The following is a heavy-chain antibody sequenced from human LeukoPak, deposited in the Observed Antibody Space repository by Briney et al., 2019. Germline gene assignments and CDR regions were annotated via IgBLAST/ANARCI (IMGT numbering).Heavy chain of an antibody. CDR3: ARDISSSSWPYYYYYMDV. Sequence: SETLSLTCTVSGGSISSGSYYWSWIRQPAGKGLEWIGRIYTSGSTNYNPSLKSRVTISVDTSKNQFSLKLSSVTAADTAVYYCARDISSSSWPYYYYYMDVWGKGTTVTVSS. CDR2: IYTSGST. D-gene: IGHD6-13*01. CDR1: GGSISSGSYY. J-gene: IGHJ6*03. V-gene: IGHV4-61*02.